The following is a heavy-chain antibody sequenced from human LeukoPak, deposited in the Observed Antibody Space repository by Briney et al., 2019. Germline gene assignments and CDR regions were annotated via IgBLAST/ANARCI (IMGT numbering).Heavy chain of an antibody. Sequence: SETLSLTCTVSGGSISSYYWSWVRQPAGKGLEWIGRIYTSGSTNYNPSLKSRVTMSVDTSKNQFSLKLSSVTAADTAVYYCARDYSGYDSSWFDPWGQGTLVTVSS. V-gene: IGHV4-4*07. CDR1: GGSISSYY. CDR2: IYTSGST. D-gene: IGHD5-12*01. J-gene: IGHJ5*02. CDR3: ARDYSGYDSSWFDP.